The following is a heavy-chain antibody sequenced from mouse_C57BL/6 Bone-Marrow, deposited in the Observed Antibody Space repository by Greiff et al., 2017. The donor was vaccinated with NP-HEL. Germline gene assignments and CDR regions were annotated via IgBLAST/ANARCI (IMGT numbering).Heavy chain of an antibody. D-gene: IGHD2-4*01. CDR3: ARSYYDYGFAY. CDR1: GYSFTDYN. Sequence: EVQLQQSGPELVKPGASVKISCKASGYSFTDYNMNWVKQSNGKSLEWIGVINPNYGTTSYNQKFKGKAPFTVVQSSSTAYMKLNDLRSEDSAVYYCARSYYDYGFAYWGQGTLVTVSA. J-gene: IGHJ3*01. V-gene: IGHV1-39*01. CDR2: INPNYGTT.